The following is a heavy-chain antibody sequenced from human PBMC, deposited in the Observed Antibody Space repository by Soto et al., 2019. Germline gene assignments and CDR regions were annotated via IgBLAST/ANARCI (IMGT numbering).Heavy chain of an antibody. V-gene: IGHV3-23*01. J-gene: IGHJ4*02. CDR2: ISGSGGST. Sequence: VQLLESGGGLVQPGGSLRLSCAASGFTFSSYAMSWVRQAPGKGLEWVSAISGSGGSTYYADSVKGRFTISRDNSKNTLYLQMNSLRAEDTAVYYCAKDRDYYDSSGSVFDYWGQGTLVTVSS. D-gene: IGHD3-22*01. CDR3: AKDRDYYDSSGSVFDY. CDR1: GFTFSSYA.